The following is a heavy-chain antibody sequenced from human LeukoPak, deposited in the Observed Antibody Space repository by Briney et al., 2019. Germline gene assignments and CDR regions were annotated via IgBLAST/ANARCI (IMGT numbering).Heavy chain of an antibody. V-gene: IGHV5-51*01. D-gene: IGHD3-10*01. CDR2: IYPGDSDT. J-gene: IGHJ4*02. CDR3: ARRSNFRISDY. Sequence: GASLKISCKGSGSIFTSYWIGWVRQMPGKGLEWMGIIYPGDSDTRYSPSFQGQVTISADKSISTAYLQWSSLKASDTAMYYCARRSNFRISDYWGQGTLVTVSS. CDR1: GSIFTSYW.